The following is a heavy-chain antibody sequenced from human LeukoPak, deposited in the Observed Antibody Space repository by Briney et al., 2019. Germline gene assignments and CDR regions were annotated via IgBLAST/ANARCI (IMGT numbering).Heavy chain of an antibody. CDR1: GYTFTSYG. Sequence: ASVKVSCKASGYTFTSYGVTWVRQAPGQGLEWMGRINPNSGGTNYAQKFQGRVTMTRDTSISTAYMELSRLRSDDTAVYYCASRWSIAVAGTGDDFDYWGQGTLVTVSS. CDR3: ASRWSIAVAGTGDDFDY. D-gene: IGHD6-19*01. J-gene: IGHJ4*02. CDR2: INPNSGGT. V-gene: IGHV1-2*06.